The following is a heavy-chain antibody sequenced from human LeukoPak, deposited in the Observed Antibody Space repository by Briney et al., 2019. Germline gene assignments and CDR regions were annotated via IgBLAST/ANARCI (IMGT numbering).Heavy chain of an antibody. CDR2: IYYSGST. CDR1: GGSISSSSYY. D-gene: IGHD3-16*01. CDR3: ARGVWGAVTRNYYYYMDV. J-gene: IGHJ6*03. Sequence: SETLSLTCTVSGGSISSSSYYWGWIRQPPGKGLEWIGSIYYSGSTYYNPSLKSRVTISVDTSKNQFSLKLSSVTAADTAVYYCARGVWGAVTRNYYYYMDVWGKGTTVTVSS. V-gene: IGHV4-39*01.